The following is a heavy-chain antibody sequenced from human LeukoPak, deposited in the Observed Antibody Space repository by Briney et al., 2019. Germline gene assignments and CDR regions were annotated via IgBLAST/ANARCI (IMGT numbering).Heavy chain of an antibody. D-gene: IGHD6-13*01. CDR1: GGSFSGYY. Sequence: PSETLSLTCAVYGGSFSGYYWSWIRQPPGKGLEWIGEINHSGSTNYNPSLKSRVTISVDTSKNQFSLKLSSVTAADMAVYYCATYIAAAGYNWFDPWGQGTLVTVSS. J-gene: IGHJ5*02. CDR3: ATYIAAAGYNWFDP. CDR2: INHSGST. V-gene: IGHV4-34*01.